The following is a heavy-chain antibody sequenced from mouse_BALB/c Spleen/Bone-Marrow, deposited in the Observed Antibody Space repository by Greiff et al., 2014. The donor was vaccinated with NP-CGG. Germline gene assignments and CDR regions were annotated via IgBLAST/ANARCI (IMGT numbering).Heavy chain of an antibody. CDR2: INPFNDGT. CDR3: ARTGNYYGSSFDY. V-gene: IGHV1-14*01. D-gene: IGHD1-1*01. CDR1: GYTFISYV. J-gene: IGHJ2*01. Sequence: VQLQQSGPELVKPGTSVKMSCKASGYTFISYVIHWVKQKPGQGLEWIGYINPFNDGTKYNEKFKDKATLTSDKSSNTAYMELSSLTSEDSAVYYCARTGNYYGSSFDYWGQGTTLTVSS.